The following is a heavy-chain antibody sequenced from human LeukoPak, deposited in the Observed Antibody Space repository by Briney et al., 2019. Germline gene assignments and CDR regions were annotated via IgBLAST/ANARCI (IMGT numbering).Heavy chain of an antibody. Sequence: GASAKVSCMASGGTFTHFVISWLRQAPGQGLEWMGWISTYNSNTNYAQKLQDRFTMTADTSTSTAYMELRSLRFDDTAVYYCARDRIYGESRFDYWGQGTLVTVSS. D-gene: IGHD4-17*01. CDR2: ISTYNSNT. V-gene: IGHV1-18*01. CDR1: GGTFTHFV. J-gene: IGHJ4*02. CDR3: ARDRIYGESRFDY.